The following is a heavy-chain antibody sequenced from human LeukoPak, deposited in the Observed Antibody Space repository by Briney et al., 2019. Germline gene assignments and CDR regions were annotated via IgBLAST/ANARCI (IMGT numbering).Heavy chain of an antibody. Sequence: SQTLSLTCTVSGDSISSGGHYWSWSRQRPGKGLEWIGYIYYSGSTYYTPSLRSRVTISIDTAKNQLSLKLSSVTAADTAVYYCAIIPGLWGQGTLVTVSS. CDR2: IYYSGST. CDR3: AIIPGL. V-gene: IGHV4-31*03. J-gene: IGHJ4*02. CDR1: GDSISSGGHY. D-gene: IGHD1-14*01.